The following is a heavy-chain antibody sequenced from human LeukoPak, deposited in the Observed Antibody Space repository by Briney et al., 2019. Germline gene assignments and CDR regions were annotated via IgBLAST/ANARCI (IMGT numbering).Heavy chain of an antibody. CDR2: IGGSGGST. J-gene: IGHJ6*02. D-gene: IGHD3-3*02. Sequence: SGGSLRLSCAASGFTFSNYAISWVRQAPGKGLEWVSDIGGSGGSTYYADSVKGRFTISRENSKNTLYLQMNSLRAEDTAVYYCAKDSSPFSLMSGDGMDVWGQGTTVTVSS. CDR3: AKDSSPFSLMSGDGMDV. V-gene: IGHV3-23*01. CDR1: GFTFSNYA.